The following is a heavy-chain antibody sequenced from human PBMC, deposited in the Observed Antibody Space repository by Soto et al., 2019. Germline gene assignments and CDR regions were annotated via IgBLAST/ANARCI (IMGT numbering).Heavy chain of an antibody. V-gene: IGHV1-8*01. CDR2: MNAKSGDT. J-gene: IGHJ6*02. CDR3: ARGNPFNYAGFDV. CDR1: GYTFSDFD. Sequence: QAHLEQSGAEVQRPGASVKVSCKASGYTFSDFDINWLRQATGQGPERMGWMNAKSGDTFFAQRFQGKFNMTWDTSLSTAYMEVGSLTSDDTAMYYCARGNPFNYAGFDVWGQGTTVAVSS. D-gene: IGHD3-16*01.